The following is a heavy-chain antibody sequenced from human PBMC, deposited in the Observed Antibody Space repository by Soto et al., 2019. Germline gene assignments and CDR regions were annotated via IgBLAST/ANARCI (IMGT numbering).Heavy chain of an antibody. Sequence: PSHTLALTCEISGDSVCSNSGAWNRICPSPSRGLEWLVRTYYRSKWYNDYAVSVKSRITINPDTSRNQFSLELNSVIPEETAVYYCARSIAAAATYNWCDHWGQGTLVTVS. CDR1: GDSVCSNSGA. V-gene: IGHV6-1*01. CDR2: TYYRSKWYN. CDR3: ARSIAAAATYNWCDH. J-gene: IGHJ5*02. D-gene: IGHD6-13*01.